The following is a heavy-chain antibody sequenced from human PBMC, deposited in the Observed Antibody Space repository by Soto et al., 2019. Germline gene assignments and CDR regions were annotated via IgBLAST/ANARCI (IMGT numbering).Heavy chain of an antibody. D-gene: IGHD2-15*01. CDR2: IYYSGST. Sequence: PSETLFLIRTFDGASITIRTYYWGWIRQPPVKELEWIGSIYYSGSTYYNPSLKSRVTISVDTSKNQFSLKLSSVTAADTAVYYCARHETHCSGGSCYSGVYYYGMDVWGQGTTVS. V-gene: IGHV4-39*01. CDR1: GASITIRTYY. CDR3: ARHETHCSGGSCYSGVYYYGMDV. J-gene: IGHJ6*02.